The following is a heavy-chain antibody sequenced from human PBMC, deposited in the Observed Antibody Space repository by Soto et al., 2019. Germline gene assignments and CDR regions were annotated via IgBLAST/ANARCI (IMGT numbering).Heavy chain of an antibody. CDR2: IYWDDDK. CDR1: GFSLSTSGVG. D-gene: IGHD3-10*01. Sequence: QITLKESGPTLVKPTQPLTLTCTFSGFSLSTSGVGVGWIRQPPGKALEWLALIYWDDDKRYSPSLKSRLTITKDTSKNHVVLTMTNMDPVYTATYYCAHIPSHHYGSGSFIDWFDPWGQGTLVTVSS. CDR3: AHIPSHHYGSGSFIDWFDP. J-gene: IGHJ5*02. V-gene: IGHV2-5*02.